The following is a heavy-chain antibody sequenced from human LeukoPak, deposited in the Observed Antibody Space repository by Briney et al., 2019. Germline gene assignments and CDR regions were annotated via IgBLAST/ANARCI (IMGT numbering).Heavy chain of an antibody. CDR3: ARDYGDYSNWDY. Sequence: GGSLSLSCAASGFTFSGYAMSLVRQAPGKGLEWVSTISGPGGSTYYTHSVKGRFTISRDNSKNTVFLQMNSLRAEDTAVYYCARDYGDYSNWDYWGQGTLVTVSS. V-gene: IGHV3-23*01. CDR2: ISGPGGST. D-gene: IGHD4-17*01. J-gene: IGHJ4*02. CDR1: GFTFSGYA.